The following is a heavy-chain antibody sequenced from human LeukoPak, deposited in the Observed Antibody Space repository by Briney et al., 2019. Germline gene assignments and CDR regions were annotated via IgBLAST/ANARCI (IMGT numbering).Heavy chain of an antibody. J-gene: IGHJ3*02. Sequence: SETLSLTCIVSGGSISIYYWSWIRQPAGKGLEWIGRIYNSGSTNYNPSLKSRVTMSVDTSKNQISLKLSSVTAADTAVYYCARGAYYDILTGHYTGSFDIWGQGTMVTVSS. CDR1: GGSISIYY. V-gene: IGHV4-4*07. D-gene: IGHD3-9*01. CDR2: IYNSGST. CDR3: ARGAYYDILTGHYTGSFDI.